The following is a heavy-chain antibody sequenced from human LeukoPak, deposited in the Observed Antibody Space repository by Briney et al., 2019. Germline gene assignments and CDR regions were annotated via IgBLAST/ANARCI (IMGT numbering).Heavy chain of an antibody. Sequence: SVKVSCKASGYTFTGYYMHWVRQAPGQGLEWMGGIIPILGTANYAQKFQGRVTITADKSTSAAYMELSSLRSEDTAVYYCARGLATISFYFDYWGQGTLVTVSS. CDR2: IIPILGTA. D-gene: IGHD5-12*01. V-gene: IGHV1-69*10. J-gene: IGHJ4*02. CDR3: ARGLATISFYFDY. CDR1: GYTFTGYY.